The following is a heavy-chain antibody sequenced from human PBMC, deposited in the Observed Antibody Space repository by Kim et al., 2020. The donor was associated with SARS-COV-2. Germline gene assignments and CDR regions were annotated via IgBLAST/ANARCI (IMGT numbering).Heavy chain of an antibody. CDR1: GGSISSSSYF. J-gene: IGHJ4*02. CDR3: AGQRRDSSTYYLDY. V-gene: IGHV4-39*01. CDR2: IYYSGNT. Sequence: SETLSLTCTVSGGSISSSSYFWGWVRQPPGKGLEWIGSIYYSGNTYYNPSLKSRVTISVDTSKNQFSLKLNSGTASDTAVYYCAGQRRDSSTYYLDYWGQGTLVTVSS. D-gene: IGHD6-6*01.